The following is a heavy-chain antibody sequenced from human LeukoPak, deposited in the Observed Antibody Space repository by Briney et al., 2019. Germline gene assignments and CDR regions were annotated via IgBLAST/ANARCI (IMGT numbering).Heavy chain of an antibody. CDR2: ISSSSSYI. D-gene: IGHD3-10*01. V-gene: IGHV3-21*01. CDR3: ARDRWDYYGSGGYLDY. Sequence: PGGSLRLSCAASGFTFSSYSMNWVRQAPGKGLEWVSSISSSSSYIYYADSVKGRFTISRDNAKNSLYLQMNSLRAEDTAVYYCARDRWDYYGSGGYLDYWGQGTLVTVSS. J-gene: IGHJ4*02. CDR1: GFTFSSYS.